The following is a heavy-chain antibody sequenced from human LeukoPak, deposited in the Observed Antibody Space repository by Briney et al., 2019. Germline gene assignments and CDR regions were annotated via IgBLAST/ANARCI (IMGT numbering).Heavy chain of an antibody. Sequence: GASVKVSCKASGGTFSSYAISWVRQAPGQGLEWMGWMNPNSGNTGYAQKFQGRVTMTRNTSISTAYMELSSLRSEDTAVYYCARNYGSGSYFYYYYGMDVWGQGTTVTVSS. V-gene: IGHV1-8*02. CDR1: GGTFSSYA. D-gene: IGHD3-10*01. CDR2: MNPNSGNT. J-gene: IGHJ6*02. CDR3: ARNYGSGSYFYYYYGMDV.